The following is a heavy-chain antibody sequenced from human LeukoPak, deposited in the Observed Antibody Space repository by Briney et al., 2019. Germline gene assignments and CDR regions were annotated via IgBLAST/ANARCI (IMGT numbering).Heavy chain of an antibody. CDR1: GYTFTGYY. CDR3: ERAQHLYYYESSAYYYDY. CDR2: INPNSGGT. J-gene: IGHJ4*02. D-gene: IGHD3-22*01. V-gene: IGHV1-2*02. Sequence: ASVKVSCKASGYTFTGYYMHWVRQAPGRGLEWMGWINPNSGGTNYAQKFQGRVTMTRDTSISTAYMELSRLRSDDTAVYYCERAQHLYYYESSAYYYDYWGQGTLVTVSS.